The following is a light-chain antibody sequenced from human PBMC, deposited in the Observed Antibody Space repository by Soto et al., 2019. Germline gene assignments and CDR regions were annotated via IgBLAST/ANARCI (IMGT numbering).Light chain of an antibody. Sequence: DIQMTQSPSSLSASVGDRVTITCQATEDINNYLIWYQQKPGRAPKLLIYDASNLETGVPSRFXGSGSGTDFFLTITNLQPDDTATYYCQQYDNLPRATFGPGTKVEIK. V-gene: IGKV1-33*01. J-gene: IGKJ3*01. CDR1: EDINNY. CDR3: QQYDNLPRAT. CDR2: DAS.